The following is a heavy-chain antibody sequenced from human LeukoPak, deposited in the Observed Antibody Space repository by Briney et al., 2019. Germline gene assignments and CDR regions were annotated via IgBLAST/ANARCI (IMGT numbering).Heavy chain of an antibody. D-gene: IGHD3-22*01. CDR1: GDSISTSNSY. CDR3: ARESSGYYGDFDY. V-gene: IGHV4-39*01. J-gene: IGHJ4*02. Sequence: PSETLSLTCTVSGDSISTSNSYWGWIRQPPWKGLEWIGSIYYSGNTYYNASLKSRVTISVDTSKNQFSLKLTSVTAADTAVYYCARESSGYYGDFDYWGQGTLVTVSS. CDR2: IYYSGNT.